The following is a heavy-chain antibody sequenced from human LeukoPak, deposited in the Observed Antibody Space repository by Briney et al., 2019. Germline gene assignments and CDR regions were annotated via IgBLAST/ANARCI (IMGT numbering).Heavy chain of an antibody. D-gene: IGHD2-8*02. CDR2: ISGSGGNT. J-gene: IGHJ4*02. V-gene: IGHV3-23*01. Sequence: PGGSLRLSCAASVFTFNNYAMSWVRQAPGKGPEWVSAISGSGGNTYYADSVRGRFTISRDNAKNTLYLQMNSLRADDTAVYYCAKRGGPCTGATCYGGLFDSWGQGSLVTVSS. CDR3: AKRGGPCTGATCYGGLFDS. CDR1: VFTFNNYA.